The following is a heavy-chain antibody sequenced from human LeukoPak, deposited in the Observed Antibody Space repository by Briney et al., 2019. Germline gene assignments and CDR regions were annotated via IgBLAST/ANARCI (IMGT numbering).Heavy chain of an antibody. CDR1: GFTFSSYG. J-gene: IGHJ3*02. Sequence: PGGTLRLSCAASGFTFSSYGMSWVRQAPGKGLEWVSAISGSGGSTYYADSVKGRFTISRDNSKNTLYLQMNSLRAEDTAVYYCAKDLYYDSSGYGAFDIWGQGTMVTVSS. V-gene: IGHV3-23*01. D-gene: IGHD3-22*01. CDR3: AKDLYYDSSGYGAFDI. CDR2: ISGSGGST.